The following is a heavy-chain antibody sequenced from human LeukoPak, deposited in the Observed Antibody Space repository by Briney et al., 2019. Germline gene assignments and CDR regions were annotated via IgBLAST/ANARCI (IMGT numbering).Heavy chain of an antibody. CDR3: ASGETTAFDY. V-gene: IGHV3-66*01. CDR2: IYSGGST. Sequence: GGSLRLSCATSGFTFSSYAMSWVRQAPGKGLEWVSVIYSGGSTYYADSVKGRFTISRDKSKNTQYLQMNSLRAEDTAVYYCASGETTAFDYWGQGTLVTVSS. D-gene: IGHD4-11*01. CDR1: GFTFSSYA. J-gene: IGHJ4*02.